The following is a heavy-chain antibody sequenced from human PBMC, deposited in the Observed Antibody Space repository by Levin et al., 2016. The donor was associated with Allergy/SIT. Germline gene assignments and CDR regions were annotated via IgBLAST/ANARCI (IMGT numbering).Heavy chain of an antibody. CDR1: GYTFTSYG. Sequence: ASVKVSCKASGYTFTSYGMNWVRQAPGQGLEWMGWINPNSGGTNYAQKFQGRVTMTRDTSISTAYMELSRLRSDDTAVYYCARESSYDFWSGYSPGVYYGMDVWGQGTTVTVSS. CDR3: ARESSYDFWSGYSPGVYYGMDV. CDR2: INPNSGGT. V-gene: IGHV1-2*02. J-gene: IGHJ6*02. D-gene: IGHD3-3*01.